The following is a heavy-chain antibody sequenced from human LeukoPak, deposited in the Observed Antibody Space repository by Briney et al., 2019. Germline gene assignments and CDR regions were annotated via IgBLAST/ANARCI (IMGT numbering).Heavy chain of an antibody. D-gene: IGHD3-22*01. CDR2: ISTSGDTI. V-gene: IGHV3-48*03. Sequence: PGGSLRLSCAASKFTFSNYEMSWVRQAPGKGLEWISYISTSGDTIYYADSVKGRFTVSRDNAKNALYLQMNSLRAEDTAVYYCARDNYDSSGPYYFDYWGQGTLVTVSS. CDR3: ARDNYDSSGPYYFDY. J-gene: IGHJ4*02. CDR1: KFTFSNYE.